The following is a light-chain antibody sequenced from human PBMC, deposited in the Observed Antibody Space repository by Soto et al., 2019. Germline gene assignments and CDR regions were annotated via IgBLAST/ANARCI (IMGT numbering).Light chain of an antibody. CDR2: DAS. J-gene: IGKJ1*01. CDR3: QKRSNWPRK. V-gene: IGKV3-11*01. Sequence: EIVSTPSPATLSFSPVERATLSCRASQSVSSYLAWYQQKPGQAPRLLIYDASNRATGIPARFSGSGSGTDFTLTISSLEPEDFAVYYCQKRSNWPRKCGQGTKVAIK. CDR1: QSVSSY.